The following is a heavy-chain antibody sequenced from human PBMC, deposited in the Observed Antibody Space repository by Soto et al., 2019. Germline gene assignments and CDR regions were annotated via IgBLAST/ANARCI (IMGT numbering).Heavy chain of an antibody. Sequence: QVQLVDSGGGVVQPGRSLRISCAASRFNFSSYGMHWVRQAPCKGLECVAVIWYDGSNKYYADSVKGRFTISRDNSKKTLYLQMNSLRAADTAVYYCARDSPSDYCINGPFDYWGQGTLVTVSS. V-gene: IGHV3-33*01. CDR2: IWYDGSNK. J-gene: IGHJ4*02. D-gene: IGHD2-15*01. CDR3: ARDSPSDYCINGPFDY. CDR1: RFNFSSYG.